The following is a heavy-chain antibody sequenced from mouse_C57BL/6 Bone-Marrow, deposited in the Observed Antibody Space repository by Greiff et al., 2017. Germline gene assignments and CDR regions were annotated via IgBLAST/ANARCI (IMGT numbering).Heavy chain of an antibody. CDR2: INPSNGGT. J-gene: IGHJ2*01. CDR1: GYTFTSYW. V-gene: IGHV1-53*01. D-gene: IGHD2-3*01. Sequence: QVQLQQPGTELVKPGASVKLSCKASGYTFTSYWMHWVKQRPGQGLEWIGNINPSNGGTNFNEKFKSKATLTVDKSSSTAYMQLSSLTSEDSAVYYYARSWIYDGYPFDYWGQGTTLTVSS. CDR3: ARSWIYDGYPFDY.